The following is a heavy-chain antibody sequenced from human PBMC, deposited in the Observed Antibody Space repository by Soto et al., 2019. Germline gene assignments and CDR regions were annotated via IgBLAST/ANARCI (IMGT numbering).Heavy chain of an antibody. CDR3: AKTGRFLEWLPRDYYYYGLAV. CDR2: ISAYNGNT. D-gene: IGHD3-3*01. CDR1: GYTFTSYG. Sequence: GASVKVSCKASGYTFTSYGISWVRQAPGQGLEWMGWISAYNGNTNYAQKLQGRVTMTTDTSTSTAYMELRSLRSDDTAVYYCAKTGRFLEWLPRDYYYYGLAVWGQGTTVTVSS. V-gene: IGHV1-18*01. J-gene: IGHJ6*02.